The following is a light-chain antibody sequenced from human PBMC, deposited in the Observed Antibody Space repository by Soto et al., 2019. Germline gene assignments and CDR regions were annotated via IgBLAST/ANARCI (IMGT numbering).Light chain of an antibody. V-gene: IGLV2-8*01. CDR2: EVT. CDR3: SSYAASNNFYFV. CDR1: SSDVGGYNY. Sequence: QSALTQAPSASGSPGQSVTISCTGTSSDVGGYNYVSWYQQYPGRAPKLMIYEVTKRPSGVPDRFSGSKSGNTASLTVSGLQAEAEADYYCSSYAASNNFYFVFGGGTKVTVL. J-gene: IGLJ3*02.